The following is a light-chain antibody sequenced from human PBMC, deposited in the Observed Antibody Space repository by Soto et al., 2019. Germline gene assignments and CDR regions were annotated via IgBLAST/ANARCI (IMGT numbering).Light chain of an antibody. CDR1: QAISSY. CDR2: GAS. Sequence: IQLTQSPSSLSASVGDRVTITCRASQAISSYLAWYQQKPGRATNHLIYGASTLQSGVPSRFSGSGSGTDFTLTISSLQPEDFATYYCQQLNSYPRTFGQGTKVEIK. CDR3: QQLNSYPRT. J-gene: IGKJ1*01. V-gene: IGKV1-9*01.